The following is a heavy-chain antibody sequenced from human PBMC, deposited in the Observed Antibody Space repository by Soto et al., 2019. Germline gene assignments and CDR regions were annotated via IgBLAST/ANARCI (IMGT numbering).Heavy chain of an antibody. CDR3: ARRGTPIDY. D-gene: IGHD3-16*01. J-gene: IGHJ4*02. CDR2: ISAYNGNT. CDR1: GYTFTNFG. V-gene: IGHV1-18*01. Sequence: ASVKVSCKASGYTFTNFGISWVRQAPGQGLEWMGWISAYNGNTNYAQKFQGRVTMTTDTSTSTAYMEVRSLRFDDTAVYYCARRGTPIDYWGQGTQVTVAS.